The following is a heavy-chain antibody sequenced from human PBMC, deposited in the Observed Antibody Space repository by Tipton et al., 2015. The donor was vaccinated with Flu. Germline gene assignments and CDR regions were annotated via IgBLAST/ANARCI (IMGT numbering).Heavy chain of an antibody. CDR3: ASEEVTYSSGQPIVH. CDR2: IYRTGTT. Sequence: TLSLTCSVSGDSIGSRYFWGWIRQPPDKGLEWIGNIYRTGTTYNNPSLKSRVTISVDTSKNQFSLKLSSVTAADTAVYYCASEEVTYSSGQPIVHWGQGTLVTVSS. CDR1: GDSIGSRYF. D-gene: IGHD6-19*01. V-gene: IGHV4-38-2*02. J-gene: IGHJ4*02.